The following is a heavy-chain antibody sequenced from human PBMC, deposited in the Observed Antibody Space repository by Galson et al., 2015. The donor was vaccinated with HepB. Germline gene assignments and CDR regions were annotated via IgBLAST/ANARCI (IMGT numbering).Heavy chain of an antibody. CDR1: GFTFGDYA. CDR3: ASLTPTIFGVASPHYYYYMDV. V-gene: IGHV3-49*03. Sequence: SLRLSCAASGFTFGDYAMSWFRQAPGKGLEWVGFIRSKAYGGTTEYAASVKGRFTISRDDSKSIAYLQMNSLRSEDTAVYYCASLTPTIFGVASPHYYYYMDVWGKGTTVTVSS. J-gene: IGHJ6*03. CDR2: IRSKAYGGTT. D-gene: IGHD3-3*01.